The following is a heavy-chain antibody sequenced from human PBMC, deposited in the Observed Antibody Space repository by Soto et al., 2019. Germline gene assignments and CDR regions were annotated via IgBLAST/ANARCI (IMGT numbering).Heavy chain of an antibody. CDR3: ARYSDYDEPFLDFQI. Sequence: GESLKISCKASGYMYIDHWISWVRQTPGKGLEWVGRIDPSDSYTTYSPSFQGHVTISSDRSGNTAYLEWSSLRASDSAMYYCARYSDYDEPFLDFQIWGQGTPVTVSS. CDR2: IDPSDSYT. D-gene: IGHD4-17*01. CDR1: GYMYIDHW. J-gene: IGHJ4*02. V-gene: IGHV5-10-1*01.